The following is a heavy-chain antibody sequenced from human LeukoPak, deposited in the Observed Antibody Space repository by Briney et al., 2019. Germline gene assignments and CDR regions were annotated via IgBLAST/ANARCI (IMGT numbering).Heavy chain of an antibody. D-gene: IGHD4-23*01. CDR1: GFTFSSYE. CDR3: ARDVSPPYGGNSFSFDS. V-gene: IGHV3-48*03. J-gene: IGHJ4*02. CDR2: ISSSGSTI. Sequence: GGSLRLSCAASGFTFSSYEMNWVRQAPGKGLEWVSYISSSGSTIYYADSVKGRFTISRDNAKNSLYLQMNSLRAEDSAVYYCARDVSPPYGGNSFSFDSWGQGSLVTVSS.